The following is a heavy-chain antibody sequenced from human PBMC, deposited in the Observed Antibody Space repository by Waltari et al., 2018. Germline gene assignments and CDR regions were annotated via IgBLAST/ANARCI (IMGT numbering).Heavy chain of an antibody. CDR2: IYDSGST. CDR3: ARWAAVASS. CDR1: GGSISSPY. J-gene: IGHJ4*02. V-gene: IGHV4-59*11. D-gene: IGHD6-19*01. Sequence: QVQLQESGPGLVTPSATLSLNCTVSGGSISSPYWSWIRQPPGKGLEWIGYIYDSGSTNYNPSLKSRVTISVDTSKNQFSLKLSSVTAADTAVYYCARWAAVASSWGQGTLVTVSS.